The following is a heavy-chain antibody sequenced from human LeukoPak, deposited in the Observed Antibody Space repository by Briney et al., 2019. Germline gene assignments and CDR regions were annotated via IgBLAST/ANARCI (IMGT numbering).Heavy chain of an antibody. CDR3: ATEYSSSSDLLNAFDI. CDR2: IRSDGSNK. J-gene: IGHJ3*02. V-gene: IGHV3-30*02. CDR1: GFTFSSYG. Sequence: PGGSLSLSCAPSGFTFSSYGMHWVRQAPGKGLEWVAFIRSDGSNKYYADSVKGRFTISRDNSKNTLYLQMNSLRAEDTAVYYCATEYSSSSDLLNAFDIWGQGTMVTVSS. D-gene: IGHD6-6*01.